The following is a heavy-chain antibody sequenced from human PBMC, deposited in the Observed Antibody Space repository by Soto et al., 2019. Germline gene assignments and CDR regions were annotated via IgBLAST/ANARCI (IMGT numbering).Heavy chain of an antibody. Sequence: SVKVSCKASGYTFTSYAMHWVRQAPGQRLEWMGGIIPIFGTANYAQKFQGRVTITADKSTSTAYMELSSLRSEDTAVYYCARDRYYYDSSGYYYDYYYYYGMDVWGQGTTVTVSS. CDR3: ARDRYYYDSSGYYYDYYYYYGMDV. V-gene: IGHV1-69*06. CDR2: IIPIFGTA. CDR1: GYTFTSYA. D-gene: IGHD3-22*01. J-gene: IGHJ6*02.